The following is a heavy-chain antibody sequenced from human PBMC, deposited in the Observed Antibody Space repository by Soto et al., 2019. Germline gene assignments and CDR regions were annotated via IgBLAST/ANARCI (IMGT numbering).Heavy chain of an antibody. CDR1: GGSISSYY. J-gene: IGHJ4*02. D-gene: IGHD5-12*01. CDR2: IYYSGST. CDR3: ARDSGYDLFFDY. Sequence: TSETLSLTCTVSGGSISSYYWSWIRQPPGKGLEWIGYIYYSGSTNYNPSLKSRVTISVDTSKNQFSLKLSSVTAADTAVYYCARDSGYDLFFDYWGQGTLVTVSS. V-gene: IGHV4-59*01.